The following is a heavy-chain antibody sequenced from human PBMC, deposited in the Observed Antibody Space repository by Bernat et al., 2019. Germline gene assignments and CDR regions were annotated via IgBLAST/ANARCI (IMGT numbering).Heavy chain of an antibody. V-gene: IGHV1-18*01. Sequence: QVQLVQSGAEVKKPGASVKVSCKASGYTFTSYGISWVRQAPGQGLEWMGWISAYNGNTNYAQKLQGRVTMTTDTSTSTAYMELRSLRSDDTAVYYCARIHYYGSGSDYTPGTYYYYGMDVWGQGTTVTVSS. D-gene: IGHD3-10*01. CDR3: ARIHYYGSGSDYTPGTYYYYGMDV. CDR1: GYTFTSYG. CDR2: ISAYNGNT. J-gene: IGHJ6*02.